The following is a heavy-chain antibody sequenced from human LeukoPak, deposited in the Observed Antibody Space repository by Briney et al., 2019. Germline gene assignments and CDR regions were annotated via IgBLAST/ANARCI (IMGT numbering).Heavy chain of an antibody. CDR2: ISDDSKYI. Sequence: GGSLRLSCAASGFTFSNAWMSWVRQAPGKGLEWVSSISDDSKYIYYADSVKGRFSISRDNSKNTLYLQMNSLRAEDTAVYYCAKGRKEYYYDSSGYYLGFDYWGQGTLVTVSS. CDR3: AKGRKEYYYDSSGYYLGFDY. D-gene: IGHD3-22*01. J-gene: IGHJ4*02. V-gene: IGHV3-21*04. CDR1: GFTFSNAW.